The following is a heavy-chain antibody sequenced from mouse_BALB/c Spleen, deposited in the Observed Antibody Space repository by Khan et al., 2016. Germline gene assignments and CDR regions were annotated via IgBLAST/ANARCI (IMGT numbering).Heavy chain of an antibody. Sequence: EVQLVESGPGLVKPSQSLSLTCTVTGYSITSDYAWNWIRQFPGNKLEWMGYISYSGSTSYNPSLKSRISITRDTSKNQFFLQLNSVTTEVTATYYCASRNWDVDYWGQGTTLTVSS. J-gene: IGHJ2*01. CDR2: ISYSGST. D-gene: IGHD4-1*02. CDR1: GYSITSDYA. V-gene: IGHV3-2*02. CDR3: ASRNWDVDY.